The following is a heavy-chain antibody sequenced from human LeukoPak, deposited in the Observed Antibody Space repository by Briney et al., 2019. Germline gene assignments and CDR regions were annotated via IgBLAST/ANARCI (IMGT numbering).Heavy chain of an antibody. J-gene: IGHJ4*02. V-gene: IGHV3-48*02. Sequence: GGSLRLSCAASGFAFSAYSMNWVRRAPGKGLEWILYITSSGGSIYYADSGRGRFTISRDNAKNSLFLQMSSLRDEDTAVYYCVRDSDWAFDYWGPGTLVTVSS. D-gene: IGHD6-19*01. CDR1: GFAFSAYS. CDR2: ITSSGGSI. CDR3: VRDSDWAFDY.